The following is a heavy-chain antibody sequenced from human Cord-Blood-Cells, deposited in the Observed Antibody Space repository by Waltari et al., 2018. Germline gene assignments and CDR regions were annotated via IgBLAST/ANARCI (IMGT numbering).Heavy chain of an antibody. V-gene: IGHV4-34*01. D-gene: IGHD6-19*01. CDR1: GGSFSGYY. J-gene: IGHJ5*02. CDR2: INQSGST. Sequence: QVQLQQWGAGLLKPSETLSLTCAVYGGSFSGYYWSWIRQPPGKGLEWIGEINQSGSTKYNPSLKGRVTISVDTSKTQFSLKLSSVTAADTAVYYCARGIAVAGTGAYWFDPWGQGTLVTVSS. CDR3: ARGIAVAGTGAYWFDP.